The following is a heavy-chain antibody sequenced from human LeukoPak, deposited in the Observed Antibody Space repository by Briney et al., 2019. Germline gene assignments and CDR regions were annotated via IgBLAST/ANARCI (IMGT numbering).Heavy chain of an antibody. D-gene: IGHD3-22*01. CDR1: GVSISSYY. CDR2: SGNT. Sequence: PSETLSLTCTVSGVSISSYYWSWVRQPPGKGLEWIGYSGNTSYNPSLKSRVTISVDTSKNHFSLKLSSVTAADTAVYYCARSYDTSDFYVLDPWGQGTLVTVSS. V-gene: IGHV4-4*09. J-gene: IGHJ5*02. CDR3: ARSYDTSDFYVLDP.